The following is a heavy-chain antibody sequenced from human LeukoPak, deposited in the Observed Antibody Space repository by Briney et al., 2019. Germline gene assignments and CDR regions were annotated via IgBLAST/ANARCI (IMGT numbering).Heavy chain of an antibody. CDR1: GFTFSSYA. CDR2: IWYDGSNK. V-gene: IGHV3-33*08. Sequence: GGSLRLSCAASGFTFSSYAMSWVRQAPGKGLEWVAVIWYDGSNKYYADSVKGRFTISRDNSKNTLYLQMNSLRAEDTAVYYCARDPCGGDCYNDYWGQGTLVTVSS. CDR3: ARDPCGGDCYNDY. D-gene: IGHD2-21*02. J-gene: IGHJ4*02.